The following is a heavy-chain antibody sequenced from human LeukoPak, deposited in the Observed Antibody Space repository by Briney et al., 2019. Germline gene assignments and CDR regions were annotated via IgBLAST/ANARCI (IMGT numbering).Heavy chain of an antibody. V-gene: IGHV3-48*03. Sequence: PGGSLRLSCVASGFTFSSYEMIWVRQAPGKGLEWASYISSSGSTIYYADSVKGRFTISRDNARSSLYLQMNSLRAEDTAVYYCARKQVPAARTNNWFDPWGQGTLVTVSS. CDR1: GFTFSSYE. CDR2: ISSSGSTI. CDR3: ARKQVPAARTNNWFDP. D-gene: IGHD2-2*01. J-gene: IGHJ5*02.